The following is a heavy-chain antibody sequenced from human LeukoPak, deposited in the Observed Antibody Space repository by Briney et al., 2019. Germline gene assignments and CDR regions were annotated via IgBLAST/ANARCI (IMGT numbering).Heavy chain of an antibody. J-gene: IGHJ5*02. CDR3: AKVLVRGGDWFDP. Sequence: GGSLRLSCAASGFTFSSYGMHWVRQAPGKGQEWVAFIRYDGSNKYYADSVKGRFTISRDNSKNTLYLQMNSLRAEDTAVYYCAKVLVRGGDWFDPWGQGTLVTVSS. D-gene: IGHD3-3*01. V-gene: IGHV3-30*02. CDR1: GFTFSSYG. CDR2: IRYDGSNK.